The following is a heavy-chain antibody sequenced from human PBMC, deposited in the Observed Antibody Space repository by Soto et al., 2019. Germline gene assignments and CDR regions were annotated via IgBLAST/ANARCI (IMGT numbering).Heavy chain of an antibody. V-gene: IGHV3-30*18. Sequence: QVQLVESGGGVVQPGRSLRLSCAASGFTFSSYGMHWVRQAPGKGLEWVAVISYDGSNKYYADSVKGRFTISRDNSKNPLYLQMNSLRAEDTAVYYCAKLSVVTASFDYWGQGTLVTVSS. CDR3: AKLSVVTASFDY. J-gene: IGHJ4*02. CDR1: GFTFSSYG. D-gene: IGHD2-21*02. CDR2: ISYDGSNK.